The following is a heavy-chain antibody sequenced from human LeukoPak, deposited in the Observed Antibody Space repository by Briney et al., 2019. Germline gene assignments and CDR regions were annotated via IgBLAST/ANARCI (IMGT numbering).Heavy chain of an antibody. V-gene: IGHV3-74*01. CDR2: INSDGYSI. D-gene: IGHD6-19*01. CDR1: GFTFSAYW. Sequence: GGTLRLSCAGTGFTFSAYWMHWVRQAPGKGPVWLARINSDGYSISYADSVKGRFTISRDNAKKTLYLQMNTLRAEDTAMYYCARAIAEAGTDSWGQGTLVTVSS. J-gene: IGHJ4*02. CDR3: ARAIAEAGTDS.